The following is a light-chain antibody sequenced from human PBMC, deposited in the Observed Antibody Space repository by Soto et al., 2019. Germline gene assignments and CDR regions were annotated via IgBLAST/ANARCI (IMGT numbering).Light chain of an antibody. CDR2: EGS. Sequence: QSALTQPASVSGSPGQSITISCTGTSSDVGSYNLVSWYQQHPGKAPKLMIYEGSKRPSGVSNRFSGDKSGNTASLTISGLQAEDEGDYYCCSYAGSSTVVFGGGTKLTVL. CDR3: CSYAGSSTVV. V-gene: IGLV2-23*01. J-gene: IGLJ2*01. CDR1: SSDVGSYNL.